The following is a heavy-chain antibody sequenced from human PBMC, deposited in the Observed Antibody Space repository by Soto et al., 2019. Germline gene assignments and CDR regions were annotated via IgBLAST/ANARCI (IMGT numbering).Heavy chain of an antibody. J-gene: IGHJ6*02. CDR1: GFTFSSYA. V-gene: IGHV3-23*01. CDR2: ISGSGGST. D-gene: IGHD3-3*01. Sequence: GGSLRLSCAASGFTFSSYAMSWVRQAPGKGLEWVSAISGSGGSTYYADSVKGRFTISRDNSKNTLYLQMNSLRAEDTAVYYSAKVQAVTIFGGSDYYGMDVWGQGTTVTVSS. CDR3: AKVQAVTIFGGSDYYGMDV.